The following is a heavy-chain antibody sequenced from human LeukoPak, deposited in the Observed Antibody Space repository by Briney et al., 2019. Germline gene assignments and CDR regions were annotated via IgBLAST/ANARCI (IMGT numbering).Heavy chain of an antibody. Sequence: SVKSRFTTSRDSSKNTLYLQMNSLRAEDTAVYYCASHYDTSGYHYSDFRGQGTLVTVSS. CDR3: ASHYDTSGYHYSDF. V-gene: IGHV3-30*01. D-gene: IGHD3-22*01. J-gene: IGHJ4*02.